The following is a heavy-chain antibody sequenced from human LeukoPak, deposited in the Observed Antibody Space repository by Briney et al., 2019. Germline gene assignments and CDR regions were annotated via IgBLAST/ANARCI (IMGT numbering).Heavy chain of an antibody. D-gene: IGHD3-22*01. Sequence: GASVKVSCKASGYTFTSYDINWVRQATGQGLEWMGWMNPNSGNTGYAQKFQGRVTMTRNTSISTAYMKLSSLRSEDTAVYYCARVRAGYYYDSSGYPINYYYGMDVWGQGTTVTVSS. CDR2: MNPNSGNT. CDR3: ARVRAGYYYDSSGYPINYYYGMDV. CDR1: GYTFTSYD. J-gene: IGHJ6*02. V-gene: IGHV1-8*01.